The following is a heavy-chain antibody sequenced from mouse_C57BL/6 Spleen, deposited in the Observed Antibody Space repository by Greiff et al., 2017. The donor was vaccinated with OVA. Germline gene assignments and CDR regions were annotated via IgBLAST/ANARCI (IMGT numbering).Heavy chain of an antibody. CDR3: ARYGSYYAMDY. D-gene: IGHD1-1*01. CDR1: GYTFTDYY. CDR2: IYPGSGNT. V-gene: IGHV1-76*01. Sequence: QVQLQQSGAELVRPGASVKLSCKASGYTFTDYYINWVKQRPGQGLEWIARIYPGSGNTYYNEKFKGKATLTAEKSSSTAYMQLSILTSEDSAVYFCARYGSYYAMDYWGQGTSVTVSS. J-gene: IGHJ4*01.